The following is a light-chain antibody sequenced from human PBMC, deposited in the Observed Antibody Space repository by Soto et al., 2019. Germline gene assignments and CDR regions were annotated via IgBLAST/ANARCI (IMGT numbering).Light chain of an antibody. V-gene: IGLV2-14*03. Sequence: HSALTQPSSVSGSPGQSITISCSGTISDIGSYNHVAWYQQFPGKSPKLMIYAVSDRPSGVSDRFSGSKSGITASLTISGLQTEDEADYYCISYTDRQSYLYGTGTKVNVL. J-gene: IGLJ1*01. CDR3: ISYTDRQSYL. CDR1: ISDIGSYNH. CDR2: AVS.